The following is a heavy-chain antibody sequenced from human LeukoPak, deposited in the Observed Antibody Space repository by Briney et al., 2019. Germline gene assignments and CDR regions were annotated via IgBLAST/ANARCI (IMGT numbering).Heavy chain of an antibody. CDR2: IRYDGSNK. D-gene: IGHD1-1*01. Sequence: PGGSLRLSCAASGFTFSSYGMDWVRQAPGKGLEWVAFIRYDGSNKYYADSVKGRFTISRDDSKNTFYLQMNSLRIDDTAVYYCAYLGLSSDWNDVPGPQADHWGQGTLVTVSS. CDR1: GFTFSSYG. CDR3: AYLGLSSDWNDVPGPQADH. V-gene: IGHV3-30*02. J-gene: IGHJ4*02.